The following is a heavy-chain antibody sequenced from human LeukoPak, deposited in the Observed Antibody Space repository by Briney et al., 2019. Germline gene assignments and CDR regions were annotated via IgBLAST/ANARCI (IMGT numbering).Heavy chain of an antibody. CDR3: ARAGGYSYGHIDY. V-gene: IGHV4-59*01. CDR1: TDSISSYY. Sequence: PSETLSLTCTVSTDSISSYYWSWTRQPPGKGLEWIGYISYSGSTNYNPSLKSRVTISVDTSKNQFSLKLSSVTAADTAVYYCARAGGYSYGHIDYWGQGTLVTVSS. J-gene: IGHJ4*02. D-gene: IGHD5-18*01. CDR2: ISYSGST.